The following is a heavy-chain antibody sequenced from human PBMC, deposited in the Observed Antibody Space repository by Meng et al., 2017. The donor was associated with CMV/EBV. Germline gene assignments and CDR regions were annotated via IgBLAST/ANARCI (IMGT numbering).Heavy chain of an antibody. CDR3: ARGDYFDY. J-gene: IGHJ4*02. V-gene: IGHV3-30-3*01. Sequence: GPLVGSGGGVVQPATALRLSCAASGFTFSRFAMHWVRQAPGKGLEWVAVISYDGSNKYYADSVKGRFTISRDNSKNTLYLQMNSLRAEDTAVYYCARGDYFDYWGQGTLVTVSS. CDR2: ISYDGSNK. CDR1: GFTFSRFA.